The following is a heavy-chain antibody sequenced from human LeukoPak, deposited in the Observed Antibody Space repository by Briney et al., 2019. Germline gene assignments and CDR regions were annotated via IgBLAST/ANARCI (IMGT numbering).Heavy chain of an antibody. Sequence: SETLSLACSVSGVSISSSNSYWGWIRQPPGKGLEWIGSIYYTWNTYYNASLKSRVTISIDTSKNQFSLKLTSVTAADTAVYFCARRVGFYGSGSLNYFDPWGQGILVSVSS. V-gene: IGHV4-39*01. CDR2: IYYTWNT. D-gene: IGHD3-10*01. CDR1: GVSISSSNSY. J-gene: IGHJ5*01. CDR3: ARRVGFYGSGSLNYFDP.